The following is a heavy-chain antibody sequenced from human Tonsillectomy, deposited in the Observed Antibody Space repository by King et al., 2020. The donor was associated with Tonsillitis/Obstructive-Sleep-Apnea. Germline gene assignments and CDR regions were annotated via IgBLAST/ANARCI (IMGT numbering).Heavy chain of an antibody. J-gene: IGHJ3*02. Sequence: VQLVESGGGVVQPGRSLRLSCAASGFTFSSYGMHWVRQAPGKGLEWVAVLWYDGSNKYYADSVKGRFTISRDNSKNTLYLQMNSLRAEDTAVYYCARGMGYGDYKDAFDIWGQGTMVTVSS. CDR3: ARGMGYGDYKDAFDI. CDR1: GFTFSSYG. CDR2: LWYDGSNK. D-gene: IGHD4-17*01. V-gene: IGHV3-33*01.